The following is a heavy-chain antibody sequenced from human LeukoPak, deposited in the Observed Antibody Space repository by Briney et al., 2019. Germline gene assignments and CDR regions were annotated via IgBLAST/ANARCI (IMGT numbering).Heavy chain of an antibody. CDR1: GGSISSSSYY. CDR3: ARVAPGGLRYYYYMDV. CDR2: IYYSGST. J-gene: IGHJ6*03. V-gene: IGHV4-39*01. D-gene: IGHD1-26*01. Sequence: SETLSLTCTVSGGSISSSSYYWGWIRQPPGKGLEWIGSIYYSGSTYYNPSLKSRVTISVDTSKNQFSLKLSSVTAADTAVYYCARVAPGGLRYYYYMDVWGKGTTVTVSS.